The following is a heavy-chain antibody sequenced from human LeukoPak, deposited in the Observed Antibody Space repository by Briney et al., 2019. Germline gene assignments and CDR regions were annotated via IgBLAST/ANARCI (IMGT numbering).Heavy chain of an antibody. D-gene: IGHD1-26*01. CDR3: AAVGILDYDAFDI. CDR1: GGTFSSYA. J-gene: IGHJ3*02. V-gene: IGHV1-69*05. CDR2: IIPIFGTA. Sequence: SVKVSCKASGGTFSSYAISWVRQAPGQGLEWMGGIIPIFGTANYAQKLQGRVTMTTDTSTSTAYMELRSLRSDDTAVYYCAAVGILDYDAFDIWGQGTMVTVSS.